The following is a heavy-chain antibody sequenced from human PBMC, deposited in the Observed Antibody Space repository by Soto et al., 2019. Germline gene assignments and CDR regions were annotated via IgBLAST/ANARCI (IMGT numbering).Heavy chain of an antibody. CDR2: IIPIFGTA. CDR1: GGTFSSYA. D-gene: IGHD2-2*01. Sequence: QVQLVQSGPEVKKPGSSVKVSCKASGGTFSSYAISWVRQAPGQGLEWMGGIIPIFGTANYAQKFQGRVTITADESTSTAYMELGSLRSEDTAVYYCAETREGGVPGDWFDPWGQGTLVTVSS. J-gene: IGHJ5*02. V-gene: IGHV1-69*01. CDR3: AETREGGVPGDWFDP.